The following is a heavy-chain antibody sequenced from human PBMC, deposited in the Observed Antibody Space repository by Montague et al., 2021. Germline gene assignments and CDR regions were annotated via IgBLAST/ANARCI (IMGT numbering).Heavy chain of an antibody. D-gene: IGHD7-27*01. CDR3: ARRLGIRSPFDY. CDR2: IYDSGTT. Sequence: SETLSLTCTVTGCSISEFYWSWIRQSPEKGLEWIGYIYDSGTTNYNPSLKSRVTISADTSMNQFSLNLMSVTAADTAVYFCARRLGIRSPFDYWGQGTLVTVSS. V-gene: IGHV4-59*08. CDR1: GCSISEFY. J-gene: IGHJ4*02.